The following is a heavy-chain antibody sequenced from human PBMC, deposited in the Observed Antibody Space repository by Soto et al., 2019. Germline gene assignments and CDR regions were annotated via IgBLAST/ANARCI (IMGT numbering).Heavy chain of an antibody. D-gene: IGHD5-18*01. J-gene: IGHJ6*02. CDR1: GYTFTSYA. V-gene: IGHV1-3*01. CDR3: AREVGIQLWDGMDV. CDR2: INAGNGNT. Sequence: QVQLVQSGAEVKKPGASVKVSCKASGYTFTSYAMHWVRQAPGQRLEWMGWINAGNGNTKYSQKFQGRVTITRDTSASTAYMELSSLRSEDTAVYYCAREVGIQLWDGMDVWGQGTTVTVSS.